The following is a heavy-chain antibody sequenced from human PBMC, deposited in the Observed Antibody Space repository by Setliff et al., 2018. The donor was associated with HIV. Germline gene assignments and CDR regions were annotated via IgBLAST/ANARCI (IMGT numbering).Heavy chain of an antibody. V-gene: IGHV4-31*03. J-gene: IGHJ6*02. CDR1: GGSISSGSYY. CDR3: AREPATYNGYNWDYYGTDL. CDR2: IFYSGST. Sequence: TLSLTCSVSGGSISSGSYYWSWIRQHPGKGLEWIGYIFYSGSTTYNPSLKSRLTISIDASKNRSSLKLKSVTAADTAVYYCAREPATYNGYNWDYYGTDLWGQGTTVTVSS. D-gene: IGHD5-12*01.